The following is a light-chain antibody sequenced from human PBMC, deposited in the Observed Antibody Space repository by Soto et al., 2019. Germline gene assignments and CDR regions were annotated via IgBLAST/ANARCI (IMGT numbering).Light chain of an antibody. Sequence: EIVLTQSPGTLSLSPGERATLSCRASQSVSSSFLAWYQQKPGQAPRLLIYGASSRASDIPARFSGSGSGTNFTLAISSLQSEDFAVYYCQQYAYWPETFGQGTKVDIK. CDR3: QQYAYWPET. J-gene: IGKJ1*01. CDR1: QSVSSSF. V-gene: IGKV3-20*01. CDR2: GAS.